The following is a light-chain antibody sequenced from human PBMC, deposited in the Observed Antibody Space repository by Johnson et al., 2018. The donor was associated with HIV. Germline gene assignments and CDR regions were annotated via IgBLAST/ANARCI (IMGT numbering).Light chain of an antibody. CDR2: ENN. Sequence: QPVLTQPPSVSAAPGQKVTISCSGSSSNIGNNYVSWYQQFPGTAPKLLIYENNKRPSGIPDRFSGSKSGTSATLGITGLQTGDEADYYCGTWDSSLSANVFGTGTKVTVL. V-gene: IGLV1-51*02. J-gene: IGLJ1*01. CDR3: GTWDSSLSANV. CDR1: SSNIGNNY.